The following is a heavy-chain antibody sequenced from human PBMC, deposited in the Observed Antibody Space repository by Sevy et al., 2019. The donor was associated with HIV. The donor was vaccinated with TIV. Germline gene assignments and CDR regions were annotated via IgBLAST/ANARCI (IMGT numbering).Heavy chain of an antibody. CDR2: ISGSGGST. CDR1: GFTFSSYA. CDR3: AKDQRDYYDSSGSDY. Sequence: GGSLRLSCAASGFTFSSYAMSWVRQAPGKGLEWVSAISGSGGSTYYADSVKGRFTISRDNSKNTLYLQMNSLRAEDTAVYYCAKDQRDYYDSSGSDYWGQGTLVTVSS. V-gene: IGHV3-23*01. D-gene: IGHD3-22*01. J-gene: IGHJ4*02.